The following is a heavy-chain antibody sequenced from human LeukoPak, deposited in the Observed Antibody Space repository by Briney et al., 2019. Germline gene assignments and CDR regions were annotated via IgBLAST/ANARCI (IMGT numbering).Heavy chain of an antibody. Sequence: GASVKVSCMASGGTFSSYAISWVRQAPGQGLEWMGGIIPIFGTANYAQKFRGRVTITTDESTSTAYMELSSLRSEDTAVYYCARLRDDFWSGYYISLEASPLDYWGQGTLVTVSS. CDR1: GGTFSSYA. V-gene: IGHV1-69*05. J-gene: IGHJ4*02. CDR2: IIPIFGTA. CDR3: ARLRDDFWSGYYISLEASPLDY. D-gene: IGHD3-3*01.